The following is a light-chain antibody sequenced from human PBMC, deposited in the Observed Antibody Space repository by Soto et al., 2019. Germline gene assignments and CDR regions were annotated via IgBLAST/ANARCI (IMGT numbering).Light chain of an antibody. V-gene: IGKV3-20*01. Sequence: EIVLTQSPGTLSLSPGERATLSCRASQSVSSSYLAWYQQKPGQAPRLLIYGASSRATGIPDRFSGSGSGTDFTLTISRLELEDVSVYYCQQYGSSPITVGQGGRLEIK. CDR1: QSVSSSY. J-gene: IGKJ5*01. CDR3: QQYGSSPIT. CDR2: GAS.